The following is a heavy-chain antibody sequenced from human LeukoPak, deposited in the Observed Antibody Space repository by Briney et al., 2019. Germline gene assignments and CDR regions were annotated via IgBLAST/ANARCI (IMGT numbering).Heavy chain of an antibody. J-gene: IGHJ3*02. Sequence: ASVKVSCKASGYTFTSYGISWVRQAPGQGLEWMGWISAYNVNTNYAQKLQGRVTMTTDTSMSTAYVELRSLRSDDTAVYYCARYNYDKYAFDIWGQGTMVTVSS. D-gene: IGHD3-22*01. CDR2: ISAYNVNT. CDR1: GYTFTSYG. CDR3: ARYNYDKYAFDI. V-gene: IGHV1-18*01.